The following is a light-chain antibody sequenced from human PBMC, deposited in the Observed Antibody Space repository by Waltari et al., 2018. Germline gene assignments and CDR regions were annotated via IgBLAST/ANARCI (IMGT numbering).Light chain of an antibody. CDR1: QSFSISY. Sequence: EIVLTQSPGTLSLSPGERATLSCRASQSFSISYIDWYQQKPSQAPRLIIYGSSSRSTGIPDRFSGSGSGTEFTLTISRLEPEDFAVYYCQQYDNSPPWTFGQGTKVEIK. CDR2: GSS. J-gene: IGKJ1*01. V-gene: IGKV3-20*01. CDR3: QQYDNSPPWT.